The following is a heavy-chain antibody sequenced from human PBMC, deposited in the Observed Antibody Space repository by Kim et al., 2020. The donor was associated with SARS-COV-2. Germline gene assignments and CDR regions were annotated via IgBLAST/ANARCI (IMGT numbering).Heavy chain of an antibody. CDR1: GGSFSGYY. V-gene: IGHV4-34*01. D-gene: IGHD2-8*01. CDR3: AQTPTDYCTNGVCSRAVVSSSWYYFDY. J-gene: IGHJ4*02. Sequence: SETLSLTCAVYGGSFSGYYWSWIRQPPGKGLEWIGEINHSGSTNYNPSLKSRVTISVDTSKNQFSLKLSSVTAADTAVYYCAQTPTDYCTNGVCSRAVVSSSWYYFDYWGQGTLVTVSS. CDR2: INHSGST.